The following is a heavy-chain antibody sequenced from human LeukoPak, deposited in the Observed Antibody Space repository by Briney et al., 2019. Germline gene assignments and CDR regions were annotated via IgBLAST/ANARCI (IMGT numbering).Heavy chain of an antibody. D-gene: IGHD3-10*01. J-gene: IGHJ4*02. CDR1: GGSISSRSYY. V-gene: IGHV4-39*01. Sequence: SETLSLTCTVSGGSISSRSYYWGWIRQPPGKGLEWIGSLYYSGSTYYNPSLKSRVTISVDTSKNQFSLKLSSVTAADTAVYYCASTWKHSPMVRGVLIDYWGQGTLVTVSS. CDR2: LYYSGST. CDR3: ASTWKHSPMVRGVLIDY.